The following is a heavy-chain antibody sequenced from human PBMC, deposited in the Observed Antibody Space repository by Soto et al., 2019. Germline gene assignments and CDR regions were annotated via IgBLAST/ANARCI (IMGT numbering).Heavy chain of an antibody. V-gene: IGHV1-2*02. Sequence: ASVKVSCKASVFSVDTTYCIHWVRRAPGQGLEWVGSINPNSGDTNYAQNFQGRVTMTRDTSISTAYMEVSSLTSDDTAVYYCGSPSSGPSPDVSDWGHGTVVTVSS. D-gene: IGHD3-22*01. CDR3: GSPSSGPSPDVSD. J-gene: IGHJ4*01. CDR2: INPNSGDT. CDR1: VFSVDTTYC.